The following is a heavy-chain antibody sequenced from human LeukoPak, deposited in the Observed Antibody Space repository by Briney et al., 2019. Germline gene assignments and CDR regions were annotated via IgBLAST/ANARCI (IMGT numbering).Heavy chain of an antibody. CDR1: GYTFTSYY. CDR3: ARVFPVYYYGMDV. CDR2: INPSGGST. J-gene: IGHJ6*02. D-gene: IGHD3-10*02. Sequence: ASVKVSCKASGYTFTSYYMHWVRQVPGQGLEWMGIINPSGGSTSYAQKFQGRVTMTRDTSTSTVYMELSSLRSEDTAVYYCARVFPVYYYGMDVRGQGTTVTVSS. V-gene: IGHV1-46*01.